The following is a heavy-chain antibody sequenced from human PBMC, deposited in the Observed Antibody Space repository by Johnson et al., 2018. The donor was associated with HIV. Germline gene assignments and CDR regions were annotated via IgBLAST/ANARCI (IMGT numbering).Heavy chain of an antibody. V-gene: IGHV3-30-3*01. CDR3: ARDALITMIVVVNKAFDI. CDR1: GFTFSSYA. Sequence: QVQLVESGGGVVQPGRSLRLSCAASGFTFSSYAMHWVRQAPGKGLEWVAVISYDGSNKYYADSVKGSCTISRDNSKNTLYLQMNSLRADDTAVYYCARDALITMIVVVNKAFDIWGQGTMVTVSS. D-gene: IGHD3-22*01. J-gene: IGHJ3*02. CDR2: ISYDGSNK.